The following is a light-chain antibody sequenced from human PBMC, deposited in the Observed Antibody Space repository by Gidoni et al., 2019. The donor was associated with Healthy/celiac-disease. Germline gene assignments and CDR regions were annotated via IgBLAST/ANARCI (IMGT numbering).Light chain of an antibody. CDR2: EVS. CDR1: SSDVGGYNY. CDR3: SSYAGSNNLV. J-gene: IGLJ2*01. V-gene: IGLV2-8*01. Sequence: SPLTQPPSASASPGQSVTISCTGTSSDVGGYNYVPWYQQHPGKAPKLMIYEVSKRPSGVPDRFSGSKSGNTASLTVSGLQAEDEADYYCSSYAGSNNLVFGGGTKLTVL.